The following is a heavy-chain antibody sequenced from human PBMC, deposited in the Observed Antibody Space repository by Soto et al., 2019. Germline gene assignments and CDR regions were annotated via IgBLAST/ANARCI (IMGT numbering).Heavy chain of an antibody. CDR1: GFTFDDYA. CDR2: ISWNSGSI. J-gene: IGHJ6*02. CDR3: AKDRGGFHYYGMDV. V-gene: IGHV3-9*01. D-gene: IGHD1-26*01. Sequence: EVQLVESGGGLVQPGRSLRLSCAASGFTFDDYAMHWVRQAPGKGLEWVSGISWNSGSIGYADSVKGRFTISRDNAKNSLYLQMNSLRAEDTALYYCAKDRGGFHYYGMDVWGQGTTVTVSS.